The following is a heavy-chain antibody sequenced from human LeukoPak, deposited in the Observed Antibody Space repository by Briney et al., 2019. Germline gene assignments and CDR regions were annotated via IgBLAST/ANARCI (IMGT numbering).Heavy chain of an antibody. Sequence: ASVKVSCKASGYTFTSYGISWVRQAPGQGLEWMGWISAYNGNTNYAQKLQGRVTMTTDTSTSTAYMELRSLRAEDTAVYYCATSTNGGTWAFDYWGQGTLVTVSS. J-gene: IGHJ4*02. CDR2: ISAYNGNT. CDR3: ATSTNGGTWAFDY. V-gene: IGHV1-18*01. D-gene: IGHD3-16*01. CDR1: GYTFTSYG.